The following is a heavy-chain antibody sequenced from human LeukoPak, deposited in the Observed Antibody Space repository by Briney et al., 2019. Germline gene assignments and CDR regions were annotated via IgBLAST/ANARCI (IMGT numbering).Heavy chain of an antibody. CDR2: IIPIFGTA. Sequence: SVKVSCKASAGTFSSYAISWVRQAPGQGLEWMGRIIPIFGTANYAQKFQGRVTITTDESTSTAYMELSSLRSEDTAVYYCARDMCSGGSCYLYYYYYMDVWGKGTTVTVSS. V-gene: IGHV1-69*05. D-gene: IGHD2-15*01. J-gene: IGHJ6*03. CDR1: AGTFSSYA. CDR3: ARDMCSGGSCYLYYYYYMDV.